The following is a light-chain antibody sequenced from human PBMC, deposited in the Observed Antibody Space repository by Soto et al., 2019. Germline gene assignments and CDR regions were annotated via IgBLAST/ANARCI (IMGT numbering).Light chain of an antibody. CDR2: GAS. Sequence: EIVLTQSPGTLSLSPGERATLSCRASESVRSSYLAWYPQKPGQAPRLLIYGASSRATGIPDRFSGSGSGTDFTLTISRLEPEDFAVYYCQQYGSSPWTFGQGTKVDIK. CDR3: QQYGSSPWT. J-gene: IGKJ1*01. V-gene: IGKV3-20*01. CDR1: ESVRSSY.